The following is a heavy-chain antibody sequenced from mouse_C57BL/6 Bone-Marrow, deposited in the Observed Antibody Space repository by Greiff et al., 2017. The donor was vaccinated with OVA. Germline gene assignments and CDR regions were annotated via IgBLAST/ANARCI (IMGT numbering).Heavy chain of an antibody. D-gene: IGHD2-5*01. V-gene: IGHV5-15*01. CDR3: ARHTGHYSNYGYAMDY. Sequence: DVMLVESGGGLVQPGGSLKLSCAASGFTFSDYGMAWVRQAPRKGPEWVAFLSNLAYSIYYADTVTGRFPISRENAKNTLYLEMSSLRSEDTAMYYCARHTGHYSNYGYAMDYWGQGTSVTVSS. CDR2: LSNLAYSI. CDR1: GFTFSDYG. J-gene: IGHJ4*01.